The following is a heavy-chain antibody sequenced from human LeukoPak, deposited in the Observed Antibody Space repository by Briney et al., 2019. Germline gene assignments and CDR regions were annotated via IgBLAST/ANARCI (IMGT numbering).Heavy chain of an antibody. D-gene: IGHD5-24*01. CDR1: GFTFSDAW. CDR3: AGRGDGNLYYFDH. J-gene: IGHJ4*02. V-gene: IGHV3-7*04. CDR2: IKQDGGEK. Sequence: GGSLRLSCAASGFTFSDAWMSWVRQAPGKGLEWVANIKQDGGEKYYVDSVKGRFTISREHAKNSLYLQMNSLRPEDTAVYYCAGRGDGNLYYFDHWGQGTLVTASS.